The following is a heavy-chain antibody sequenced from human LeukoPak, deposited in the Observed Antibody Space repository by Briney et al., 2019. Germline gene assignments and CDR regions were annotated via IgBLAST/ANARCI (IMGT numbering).Heavy chain of an antibody. D-gene: IGHD3-9*01. J-gene: IGHJ4*02. V-gene: IGHV3-9*01. Sequence: GRSLRLSCAASGFTFDDYAMHWVRQAPGKGLEWVSGISWNSGSIGYADSVKGRFTISRDNAKNSLYLQMNSLRAEDTASYYCAKDLNFDWLFLFDYWGQGTLVTVSS. CDR1: GFTFDDYA. CDR2: ISWNSGSI. CDR3: AKDLNFDWLFLFDY.